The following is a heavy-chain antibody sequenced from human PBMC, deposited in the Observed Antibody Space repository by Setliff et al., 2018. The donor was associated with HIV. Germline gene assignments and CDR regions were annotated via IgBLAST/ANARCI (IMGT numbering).Heavy chain of an antibody. CDR1: GYTFTSYG. V-gene: IGHV1-18*01. D-gene: IGHD5-12*01. Sequence: ASVKVSCKASGYTFTSYGISWVRQAPGQGLEWMGWISTYNGNTNYAQKFQGRVTITADKSTDTAHMELSSLRPEDTAVYYCATRIRDGHRGYGYFDFWGQGTLVTVSS. CDR3: ATRIRDGHRGYGYFDF. CDR2: ISTYNGNT. J-gene: IGHJ4*02.